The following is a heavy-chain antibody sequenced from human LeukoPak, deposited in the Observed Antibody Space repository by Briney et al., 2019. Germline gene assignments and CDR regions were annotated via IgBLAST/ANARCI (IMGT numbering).Heavy chain of an antibody. V-gene: IGHV4-59*01. Sequence: SETLSLTCTVSGGSISSYYWSWIRQPPGKGLEWIGYIYYSGNTNYNPSLKSRVTISVDTSKNQFSLKLSSVTAADTAVYYCARLGGFMDPFDYWGQGTLVTVSS. D-gene: IGHD3/OR15-3a*01. CDR1: GGSISSYY. J-gene: IGHJ4*02. CDR3: ARLGGFMDPFDY. CDR2: IYYSGNT.